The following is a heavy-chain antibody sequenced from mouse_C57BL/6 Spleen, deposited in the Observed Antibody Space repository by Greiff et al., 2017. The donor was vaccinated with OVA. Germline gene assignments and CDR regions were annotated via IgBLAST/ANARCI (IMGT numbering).Heavy chain of an antibody. V-gene: IGHV1-82*01. CDR3: ANYDGDYYAMDY. D-gene: IGHD2-4*01. CDR1: GYAFSSSW. CDR2: IYPGDGDT. J-gene: IGHJ4*01. Sequence: VQLKESGPELVKPGASVKISCKASGYAFSSSWMNWVKQRPGKGLEWIGRIYPGDGDTNYNGKFKGKATLTADKSSSTAYMQLSSLTSEDSAVYCCANYDGDYYAMDYWGQGTSVTVSS.